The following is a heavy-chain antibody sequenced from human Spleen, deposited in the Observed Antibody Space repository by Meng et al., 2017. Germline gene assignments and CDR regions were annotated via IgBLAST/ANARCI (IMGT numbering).Heavy chain of an antibody. V-gene: IGHV4-4*02. J-gene: IGHJ4*02. CDR2: IYYSGST. D-gene: IGHD3-22*01. CDR3: ARSHQDYYDSSGEIDS. CDR1: GGSISTTKW. Sequence: QVQLEESGPGLVKPSGTLSLTCAVSGGSISTTKWWNWVRQTPGKGLEWIAYIYYSGSTKYNPSLKSRVTISVDTSKNQFSLKLTSVTAADTAVYYCARSHQDYYDSSGEIDSWGQGSLVTVSS.